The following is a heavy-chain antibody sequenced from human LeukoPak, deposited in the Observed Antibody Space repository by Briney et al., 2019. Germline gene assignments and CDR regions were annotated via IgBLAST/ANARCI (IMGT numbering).Heavy chain of an antibody. CDR1: SGSIRTSY. Sequence: PSETLSLTCTVSSGSIRTSYWSWIRQPPGKGLEWIGYIYYSGSTNYNPSLKSRVTISVDTSKNQFSLKLSSVTAADTAVYYCARVGYSSGWYLDWFDPWGQGTLVTVSS. CDR2: IYYSGST. V-gene: IGHV4-59*01. CDR3: ARVGYSSGWYLDWFDP. J-gene: IGHJ5*02. D-gene: IGHD6-19*01.